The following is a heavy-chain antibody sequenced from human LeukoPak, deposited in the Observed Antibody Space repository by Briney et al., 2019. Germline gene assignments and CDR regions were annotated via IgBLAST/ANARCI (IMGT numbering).Heavy chain of an antibody. D-gene: IGHD2-2*01. CDR1: GYSISSGYY. CDR2: IYHSGST. Sequence: PSETLSLTCAVSGYSISSGYYWGWIRQPPGKGLEWIGSIYHSGSTYYNPSLKSRVTISVDTSKNQFSLKLSSVTAADTAVYYCAKSSYCSSTSCYFVRLEAYFDYWGQGTLVTVSS. CDR3: AKSSYCSSTSCYFVRLEAYFDY. V-gene: IGHV4-38-2*01. J-gene: IGHJ4*02.